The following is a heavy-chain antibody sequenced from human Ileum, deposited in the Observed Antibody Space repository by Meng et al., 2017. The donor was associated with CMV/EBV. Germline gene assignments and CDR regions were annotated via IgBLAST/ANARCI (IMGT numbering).Heavy chain of an antibody. J-gene: IGHJ4*02. Sequence: GSLRLSCTVSGDSIKNYYWSWIRQPPGKGLEWIGHISYTGATRYNSSLESRVTISLGTSKNQFSLHLTSVTAADTALYYCARLHIRAFGVDFFNYWGQGTLVTVSS. CDR3: ARLHIRAFGVDFFNY. CDR1: GDSIKNYY. V-gene: IGHV4-59*01. D-gene: IGHD3-3*01. CDR2: ISYTGAT.